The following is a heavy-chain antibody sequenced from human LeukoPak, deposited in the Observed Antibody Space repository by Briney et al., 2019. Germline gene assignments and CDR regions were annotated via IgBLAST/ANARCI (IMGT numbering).Heavy chain of an antibody. D-gene: IGHD3-10*01. Sequence: ASVKVSCKASGFTFTSYDINWVRQASGQGLEWMGWMNPNNGNTGYAQKFQGRVTMARDTSISTAYMELRGLRSEDTAVYYCVRDGEGVAISVNYWFDPWGQGTLVTVSS. CDR2: MNPNNGNT. J-gene: IGHJ5*02. V-gene: IGHV1-8*01. CDR3: VRDGEGVAISVNYWFDP. CDR1: GFTFTSYD.